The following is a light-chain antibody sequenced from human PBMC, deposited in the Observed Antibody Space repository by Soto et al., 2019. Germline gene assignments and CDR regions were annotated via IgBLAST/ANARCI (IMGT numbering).Light chain of an antibody. Sequence: DIQMTQSPSSLSASVGDRVTITCRASQSISSYLNWYQQKPGKAPKLLIYAASSLQSGVPSRFSGSGSGTDFTLTISRLQPEDFATYYCQQSYSTFRTFGGGTPVEIK. V-gene: IGKV1-39*01. CDR2: AAS. CDR3: QQSYSTFRT. J-gene: IGKJ4*01. CDR1: QSISSY.